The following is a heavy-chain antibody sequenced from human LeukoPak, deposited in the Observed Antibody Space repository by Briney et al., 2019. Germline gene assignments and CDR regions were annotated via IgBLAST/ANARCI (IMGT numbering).Heavy chain of an antibody. J-gene: IGHJ5*02. CDR2: INHSGST. CDR3: ARQRANTVVPAAIRCWFDP. D-gene: IGHD2-2*02. CDR1: GGSFSGYY. V-gene: IGHV4-34*01. Sequence: SETLSLTCAVYGGSFSGYYWSWIRQPPGEGLEWIGEINHSGSTNYNPSLKSRVTISVDTSKTQFSLTLSSVTAADTAVYYCARQRANTVVPAAIRCWFDPWGQGTLVTVSS.